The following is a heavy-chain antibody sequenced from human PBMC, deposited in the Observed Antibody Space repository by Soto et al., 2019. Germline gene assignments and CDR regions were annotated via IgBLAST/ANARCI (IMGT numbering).Heavy chain of an antibody. CDR1: GGSFSGYY. D-gene: IGHD3-3*01. Sequence: SETLSLTCAFYGGSFSGYYWSWIRQPPGKGLEWIGEINHSGSTNYNPSLKSRVTISVDTSRNQFSLKLSSVTAADPAVYYCARSNFRITIFGVVSSYYYYMDVWGKGTTVT. V-gene: IGHV4-34*01. J-gene: IGHJ6*03. CDR2: INHSGST. CDR3: ARSNFRITIFGVVSSYYYYMDV.